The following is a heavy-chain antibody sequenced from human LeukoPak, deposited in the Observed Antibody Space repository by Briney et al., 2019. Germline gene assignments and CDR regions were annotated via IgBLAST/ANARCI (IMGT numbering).Heavy chain of an antibody. CDR2: IYYSGST. D-gene: IGHD6-13*01. CDR1: GGSISSSSYY. Sequence: SETLSLTCTVSGGSISSSSYYWGWIRQPPGKGLEWIGSIYYSGSTYYNPSLKSRVTISVDTSKNQFSLKLSSVTAADTAVYYCARGHLGSWYEYNWFDPWGQGTLVTVSS. V-gene: IGHV4-39*07. CDR3: ARGHLGSWYEYNWFDP. J-gene: IGHJ5*02.